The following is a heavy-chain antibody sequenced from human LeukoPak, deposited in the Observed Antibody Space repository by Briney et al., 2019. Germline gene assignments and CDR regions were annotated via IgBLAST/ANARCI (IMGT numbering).Heavy chain of an antibody. CDR1: GGSFSGYY. V-gene: IGHV4-34*01. CDR3: ARLYYDSSGYYLLFDY. J-gene: IGHJ4*02. D-gene: IGHD3-22*01. CDR2: INHSGST. Sequence: PSETLSLTCAVYGGSFSGYYWSWIRQPPGKGLEWIGEINHSGSTNYNPSLKSRVTISVDTSKNQFSLKLSSVTAADTAVYYCARLYYDSSGYYLLFDYWGQGTLVTVSS.